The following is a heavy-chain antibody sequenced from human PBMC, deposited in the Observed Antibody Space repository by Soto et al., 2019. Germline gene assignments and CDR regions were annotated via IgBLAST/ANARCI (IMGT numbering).Heavy chain of an antibody. CDR3: ARGRGRYSSGWSWFDP. D-gene: IGHD6-19*01. Sequence: PXGTLSLTFGVSGGTIRSPDWWTCVRQPPGKGLEWIGEIFQSGSTNYTPSLESRVTISVDKSKNQFSLTLNSVTAADTAVYFCARGRGRYSSGWSWFDPWGQGILVTAPQ. CDR2: IFQSGST. CDR1: GGTIRSPDW. J-gene: IGHJ5*02. V-gene: IGHV4-4*01.